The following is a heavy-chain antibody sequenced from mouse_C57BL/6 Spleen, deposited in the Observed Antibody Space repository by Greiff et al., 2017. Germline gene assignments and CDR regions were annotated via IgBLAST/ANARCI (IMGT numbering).Heavy chain of an antibody. V-gene: IGHV1-72*01. CDR2: IDPNSGGT. D-gene: IGHD1-1*01. CDR3: ARDYYGSSYGWYFDV. J-gene: IGHJ1*03. CDR1: GYTFTSYW. Sequence: QVQLQQPGAELVKPGASVKLSCKASGYTFTSYWIHWVKQRPGRGLEWIGRIDPNSGGTKYNEKFKSKATLTVDKPSSTAYMQLSSLTSEDSAVYYCARDYYGSSYGWYFDVWGTGTTVTVSS.